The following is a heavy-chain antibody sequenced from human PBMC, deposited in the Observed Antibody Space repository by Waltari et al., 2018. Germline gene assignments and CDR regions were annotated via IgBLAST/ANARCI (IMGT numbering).Heavy chain of an antibody. Sequence: EVQLVESGGGLVQPGGSLRLSCAASGFTFSSYSMNWVRQAPGKGLEGVSYISSSSSTIYYADSVKGRFTISRDNAKNSLYLQMNSLRAEDTAVYYCARAKSYSSWGYWGQGTLVTVSS. CDR3: ARAKSYSSWGY. D-gene: IGHD6-6*01. CDR2: ISSSSSTI. J-gene: IGHJ4*02. V-gene: IGHV3-48*04. CDR1: GFTFSSYS.